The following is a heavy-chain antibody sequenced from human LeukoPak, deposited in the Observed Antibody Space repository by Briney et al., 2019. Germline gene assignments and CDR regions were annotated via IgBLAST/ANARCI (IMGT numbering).Heavy chain of an antibody. CDR2: IRYDGSNK. V-gene: IGHV3-30*02. CDR3: AMTYGDYGDHDAFDI. D-gene: IGHD4-17*01. Sequence: GGSLRLSCAASGFTFSSYGMHWVRQAPGKGLEWVAFIRYDGSNKYYADSVKGRFTISRDNSKNTLYLQMNSLRAEDTAVYYCAMTYGDYGDHDAFDIWGQGTMVTVSS. CDR1: GFTFSSYG. J-gene: IGHJ3*02.